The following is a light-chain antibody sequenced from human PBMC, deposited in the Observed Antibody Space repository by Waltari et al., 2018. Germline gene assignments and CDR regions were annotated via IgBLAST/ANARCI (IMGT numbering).Light chain of an antibody. J-gene: IGKJ1*01. Sequence: DIVLTQSPGTLSLSPGERATLSYRASQPFGSTYLAWYQQNPGQAPRLLIYGVSSRATGVPDRFSGSGSGTDFTLTISRLEPEDFAVYYCHQYGNSPWTYGPGTKVEIK. CDR3: HQYGNSPWT. CDR1: QPFGSTY. V-gene: IGKV3-20*01. CDR2: GVS.